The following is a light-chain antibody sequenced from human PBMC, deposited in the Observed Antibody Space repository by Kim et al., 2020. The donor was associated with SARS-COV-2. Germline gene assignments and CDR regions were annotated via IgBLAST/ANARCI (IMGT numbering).Light chain of an antibody. J-gene: IGLJ2*01. Sequence: QSVLTQPPSASGTPGQRVTMSCSGSSSNIGSNYVYWYQQLPGTAPKLLIYRNNQRPSGVPDRVSGSKSGTSASLAISGLRSEDEADYYCATWDDSLSGVVFGGGTQLTVL. CDR2: RNN. CDR3: ATWDDSLSGVV. V-gene: IGLV1-47*01. CDR1: SSNIGSNY.